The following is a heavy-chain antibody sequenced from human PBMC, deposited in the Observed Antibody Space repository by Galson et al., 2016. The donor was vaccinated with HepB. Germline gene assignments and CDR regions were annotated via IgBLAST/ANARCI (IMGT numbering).Heavy chain of an antibody. CDR1: GFTFSSHS. Sequence: SLRLSCAASGFTFSSHSMHWVRQAPGKGLEWVAVVWYDGNKKYYGESVMGRFTISRDNSRNTLHLQMNSLRVEDTAVYYCAKEGYGDIKWGQGTLVTVSS. CDR2: VWYDGNKK. J-gene: IGHJ4*02. V-gene: IGHV3-33*03. D-gene: IGHD2-15*01. CDR3: AKEGYGDIK.